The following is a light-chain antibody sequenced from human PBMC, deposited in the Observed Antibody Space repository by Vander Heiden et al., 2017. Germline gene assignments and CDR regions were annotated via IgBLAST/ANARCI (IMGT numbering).Light chain of an antibody. Sequence: DIVMTQSPDSLAVSLGERATINCKSSQNVLYSSNNKNYLAWYQQKPGHSPKLLISWASTRESGVPDRFSGSGSGTDFTLTINSLQAEDVAVYYCQQYYSSPITFGQGTRLEIK. CDR1: QNVLYSSNNKNY. CDR3: QQYYSSPIT. V-gene: IGKV4-1*01. J-gene: IGKJ5*01. CDR2: WAS.